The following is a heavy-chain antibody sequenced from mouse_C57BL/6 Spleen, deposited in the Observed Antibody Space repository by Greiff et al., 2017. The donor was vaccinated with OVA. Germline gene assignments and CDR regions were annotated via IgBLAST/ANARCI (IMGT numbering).Heavy chain of an antibody. CDR3: ARSYYSNYGPYYFDY. CDR2: IYPSDSET. D-gene: IGHD2-5*01. CDR1: GYTFTSYW. V-gene: IGHV1-61*01. J-gene: IGHJ2*01. Sequence: VQLQQPGAELVRPGSSVKLSCKASGYTFTSYWMDWVKQRPGQGLEWIGNIYPSDSETHYNQKFKDKATLTVDKSSSTAYMQLSSLTSEDSAVYDCARSYYSNYGPYYFDYWGQGTTLTVSS.